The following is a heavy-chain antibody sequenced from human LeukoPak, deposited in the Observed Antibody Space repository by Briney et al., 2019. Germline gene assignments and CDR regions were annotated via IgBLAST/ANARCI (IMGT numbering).Heavy chain of an antibody. Sequence: PSETLSLTCAVYGGSFSGYYWSWIRQPPGKGLEWIGEINHSGSTNYNPSLKSRVTISVDTSKNQFSLKLSSVTAADTAVYYCARGTPYYDFRSGYLYYYYYMDVWGKGTTVTVSS. V-gene: IGHV4-34*01. CDR1: GGSFSGYY. D-gene: IGHD3-3*01. J-gene: IGHJ6*03. CDR3: ARGTPYYDFRSGYLYYYYYMDV. CDR2: INHSGST.